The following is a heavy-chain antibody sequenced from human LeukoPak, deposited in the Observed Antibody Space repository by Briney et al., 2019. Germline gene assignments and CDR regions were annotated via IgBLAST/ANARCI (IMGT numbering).Heavy chain of an antibody. CDR2: IKQDGSET. V-gene: IGHV3-7*01. J-gene: IGHJ4*02. CDR1: GFTFSNSW. CDR3: ARETPRRGETRDGYR. Sequence: GGALRLSCAAHGFTFSNSWMEWVRQATGKGLECLANIKQDGSETSYADSVRGRFTISRDNAKNSLYLKMNSLRAEDTAVYYCARETPRRGETRDGYRWGQGTLVTVSS. D-gene: IGHD5-24*01.